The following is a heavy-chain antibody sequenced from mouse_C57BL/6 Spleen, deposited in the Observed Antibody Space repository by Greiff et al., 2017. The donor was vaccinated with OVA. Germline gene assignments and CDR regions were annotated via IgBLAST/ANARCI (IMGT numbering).Heavy chain of an antibody. D-gene: IGHD1-3*01. CDR1: GYTFTSYW. CDR3: ARDLLKDYAMDY. Sequence: VQRVESGAELAKPGASVKLSCKASGYTFTSYWMHWVKQRPGQGLEWIGYINPSSGYTKYNQKFKDKATLTADKSSSTAYMQLSSLTYEDSAVYYCARDLLKDYAMDYWGQGTSVTVSS. CDR2: INPSSGYT. V-gene: IGHV1-7*01. J-gene: IGHJ4*01.